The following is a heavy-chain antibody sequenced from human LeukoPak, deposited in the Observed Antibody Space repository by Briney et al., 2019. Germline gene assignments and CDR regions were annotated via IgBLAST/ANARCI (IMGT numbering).Heavy chain of an antibody. D-gene: IGHD3-3*01. Sequence: QPGGSLRLSCVASGIDVGTDYITWVRQAPGKGLEWVSIIYSEGTTYYADSVKGRFSISRDISKNTVTLQMSSLRAEDTAVYYCARDRFNGMDVWGQGTTVTVSS. V-gene: IGHV3-66*01. J-gene: IGHJ6*02. CDR3: ARDRFNGMDV. CDR1: GIDVGTDY. CDR2: IYSEGTT.